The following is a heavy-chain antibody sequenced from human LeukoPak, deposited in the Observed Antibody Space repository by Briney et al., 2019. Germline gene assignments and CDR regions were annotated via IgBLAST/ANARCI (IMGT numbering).Heavy chain of an antibody. Sequence: GGSLRLSCAASGFTFSSYSMNWVRQAPGKGLEWVSAISDDGGDAKYADSVKGRFTISRDNSKKTLYLQMNSVRVEDTAIYYCGRDWKLDYWGQGTLVTVSS. D-gene: IGHD1-1*01. CDR2: ISDDGGDA. CDR1: GFTFSSYS. V-gene: IGHV3-23*01. J-gene: IGHJ4*02. CDR3: GRDWKLDY.